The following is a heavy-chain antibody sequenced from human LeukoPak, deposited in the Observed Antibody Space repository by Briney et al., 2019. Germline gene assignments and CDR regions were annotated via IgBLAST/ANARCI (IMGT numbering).Heavy chain of an antibody. Sequence: GGSLRLSCAASGFTFSSYSMNWVGQAPGKGLEWVSSISSSSSYIYYADSVKGRFTISRDNAKNSLYLQMNSLRAEDTAVYYCARGRYSSSSGDHDAFDIWGQGTMVTVSS. J-gene: IGHJ3*02. V-gene: IGHV3-21*01. CDR2: ISSSSSYI. CDR3: ARGRYSSSSGDHDAFDI. CDR1: GFTFSSYS. D-gene: IGHD6-6*01.